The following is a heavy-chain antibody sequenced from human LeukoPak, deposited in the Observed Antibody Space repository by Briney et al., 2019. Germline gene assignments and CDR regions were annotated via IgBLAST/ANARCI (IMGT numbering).Heavy chain of an antibody. J-gene: IGHJ4*02. CDR3: ARGIQLWLRAFDY. CDR2: IYYSGST. Sequence: SETLSLTCTVSGGSISGYYWSWIRQPLGKGLEWIGYIYYSGSTNYNPSLKSRVTISVDTSKNQFSLKLSSVTAADTAVYYCARGIQLWLRAFDYWGQGTLVTVSS. CDR1: GGSISGYY. D-gene: IGHD5-18*01. V-gene: IGHV4-59*01.